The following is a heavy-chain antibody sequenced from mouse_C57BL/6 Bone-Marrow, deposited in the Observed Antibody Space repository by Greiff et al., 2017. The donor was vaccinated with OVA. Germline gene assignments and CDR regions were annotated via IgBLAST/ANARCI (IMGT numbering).Heavy chain of an antibody. Sequence: EVKLVESEGGLVQPGSSMKLSCTASGFTFSDYYMAWVRQVPEKGLEWVANINYDGSSTYYLDSLKSRFIISSDNAKNILYLQMSSLKSEDTATYYCASKDYLYFDYWGQGTTLTVSS. CDR1: GFTFSDYY. CDR2: INYDGSST. CDR3: ASKDYLYFDY. D-gene: IGHD5-5*01. V-gene: IGHV5-16*01. J-gene: IGHJ2*01.